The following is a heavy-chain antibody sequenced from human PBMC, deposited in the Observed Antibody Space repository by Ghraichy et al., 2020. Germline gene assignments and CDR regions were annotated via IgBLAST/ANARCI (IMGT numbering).Heavy chain of an antibody. V-gene: IGHV1-18*01. CDR1: GYTFTNYG. CDR2: INTNNGNT. D-gene: IGHD5-24*01. J-gene: IGHJ4*02. CDR3: ARDNYGFFDY. Sequence: ASVKVSCKASGYTFTNYGISWVRQAPGHGLEWMGWINTNNGNTNYAQKLQGRVTVTTDASTSTVYMELRSLRSDDTAVYYCARDNYGFFDYWGQGTLVTVSS.